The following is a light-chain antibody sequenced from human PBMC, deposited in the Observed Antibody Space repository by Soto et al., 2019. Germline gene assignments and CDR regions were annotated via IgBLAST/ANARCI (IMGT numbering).Light chain of an antibody. Sequence: DIQMTQSPSTLSASVGDRVTITCRASQSVRSWLAWYQQKPGKAPKLLIYDVSSLESGVPSRFSGSGSETEFTLTISSMQPDDFATYYRQQYNSYSPSTFGQGTKVEIK. J-gene: IGKJ1*01. CDR2: DVS. CDR1: QSVRSW. V-gene: IGKV1-5*01. CDR3: QQYNSYSPST.